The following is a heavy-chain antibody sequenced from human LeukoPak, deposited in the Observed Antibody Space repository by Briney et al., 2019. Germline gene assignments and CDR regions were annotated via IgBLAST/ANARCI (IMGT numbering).Heavy chain of an antibody. CDR3: ATRPNGFSSWYHYEYFQH. CDR2: FDPEDGET. CDR1: GYTLTELS. V-gene: IGHV1-24*01. Sequence: ASVKVSCKVSGYTLTELSMHWVRQAPGKGLEWMGGFDPEDGETIYAQKFQGRVTMTEDTSTDTAYMELSSLRSEDTAVYYCATRPNGFSSWYHYEYFQHWGQGTLVTVSS. D-gene: IGHD6-13*01. J-gene: IGHJ1*01.